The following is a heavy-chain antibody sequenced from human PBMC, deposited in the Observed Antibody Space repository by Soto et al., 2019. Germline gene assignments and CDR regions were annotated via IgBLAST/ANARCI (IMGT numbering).Heavy chain of an antibody. CDR1: GYSFTSYW. V-gene: IGHV5-51*01. D-gene: IGHD3-22*01. J-gene: IGHJ4*02. CDR3: ARHHYYDSSGYYEC. CDR2: IYPGDSDT. Sequence: GESLKISCKGSGYSFTSYWIGWVRQIPGKGLEWMGIIYPGDSDTRYSPSFQGQVTISADKSISTAYLQWSSLKASDTAMYYCARHHYYDSSGYYECWGQGTLVSVSS.